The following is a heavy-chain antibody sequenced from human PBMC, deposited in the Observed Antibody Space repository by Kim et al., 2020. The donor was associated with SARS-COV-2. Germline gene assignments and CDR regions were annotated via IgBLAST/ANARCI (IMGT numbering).Heavy chain of an antibody. J-gene: IGHJ6*02. Sequence: GGSLRLSCAASGFTFSSYGMHWVRQAPGKGLEWVAVIWSDGSNKYYADSVKGRFTISRDNSKNTLYLQMNSLRAEDTAVYYCAKDRTAAGKGYYYYYGMDVWGQGTTVTVSS. CDR1: GFTFSSYG. V-gene: IGHV3-33*06. D-gene: IGHD6-13*01. CDR2: IWSDGSNK. CDR3: AKDRTAAGKGYYYYYGMDV.